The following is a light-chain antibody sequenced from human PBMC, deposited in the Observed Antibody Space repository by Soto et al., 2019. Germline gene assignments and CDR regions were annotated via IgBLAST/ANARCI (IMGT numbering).Light chain of an antibody. CDR1: QGISYY. CDR2: AAD. CDR3: QTLNNYPYT. Sequence: DIQLSQYPSFLSASVGDIVTITCRASQGISYYVAWYQQKPAKAHKLLIYAADTLPSGVPSSFTDSGFGTKNTLTINSLPPEDFATYHCQTLNNYPYTFGQGTKLEIK. J-gene: IGKJ2*01. V-gene: IGKV1-9*01.